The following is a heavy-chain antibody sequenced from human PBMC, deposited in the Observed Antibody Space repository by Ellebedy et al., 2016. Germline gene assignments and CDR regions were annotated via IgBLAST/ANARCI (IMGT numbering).Heavy chain of an antibody. CDR3: ASGTRHSSSWAVGGDY. Sequence: GGSLRLSXAASGFTFSSYSMNWVRQAPGKGLEWVSYISSSSSTIYYADSVKGRFTISRDNAKNSLYLQMNSLRAEDTAVYYCASGTRHSSSWAVGGDYWGQGTLVTVSS. D-gene: IGHD6-13*01. CDR2: ISSSSSTI. J-gene: IGHJ4*02. CDR1: GFTFSSYS. V-gene: IGHV3-48*04.